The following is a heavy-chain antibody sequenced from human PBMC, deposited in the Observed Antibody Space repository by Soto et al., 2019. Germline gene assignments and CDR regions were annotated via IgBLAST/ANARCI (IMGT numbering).Heavy chain of an antibody. D-gene: IGHD3-22*01. CDR2: ISACNGNT. CDR1: GYTFTRYN. CDR3: ARDGNYYDSSGYYQATVDY. J-gene: IGHJ4*02. V-gene: IGHV1-18*01. Sequence: ASVKVSCKTPGYTFTRYNIHWVRQAPGQRHEWMGWISACNGNTNYAQKFQGRLTMTTDTSRSTAYMELRSLRSDDTAVYYCARDGNYYDSSGYYQATVDYWGQGTLVTVSS.